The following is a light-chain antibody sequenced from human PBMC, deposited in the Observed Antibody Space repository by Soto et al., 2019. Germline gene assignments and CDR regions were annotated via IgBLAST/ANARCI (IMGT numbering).Light chain of an antibody. CDR2: AAS. J-gene: IGKJ1*01. V-gene: IGKV1-39*01. Sequence: DIQMTQSPSSLSASVGDRVTPTCRASQSISTYLNWYQQKPGKAPKLLIYAASSLQSGVPSRFSASASGTDFTLTINSLQPEDFATYYCQQSYSTVTFSQGTKVDIK. CDR1: QSISTY. CDR3: QQSYSTVT.